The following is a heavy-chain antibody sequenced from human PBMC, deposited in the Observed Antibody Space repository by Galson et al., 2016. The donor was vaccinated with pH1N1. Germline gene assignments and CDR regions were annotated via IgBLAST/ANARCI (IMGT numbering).Heavy chain of an antibody. CDR3: AREKGVLSTTTSFDS. V-gene: IGHV3-48*03. J-gene: IGHJ4*02. CDR2: ISSSSTTK. CDR1: GLTFRDYD. Sequence: SLRLSCAGSGLTFRDYDLNWVRQAPAKGLEWISYISSSSTTKHHAASVEGRFTISRENAKNSVYLEMSSLIADNTAVYYCAREKGVLSTTTSFDSWGQGALVTVSS. D-gene: IGHD5/OR15-5a*01.